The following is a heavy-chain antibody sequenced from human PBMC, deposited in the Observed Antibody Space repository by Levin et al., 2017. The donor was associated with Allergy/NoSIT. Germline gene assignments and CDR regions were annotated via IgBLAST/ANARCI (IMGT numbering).Heavy chain of an antibody. D-gene: IGHD2-2*01. V-gene: IGHV3-74*01. CDR2: INSDGSST. J-gene: IGHJ6*02. CDR3: ARDFSPVVPAATYYYYDYGMDV. CDR1: GFTFSSYW. Sequence: GGSLRLSCAASGFTFSSYWMHWVRQAPGKGLVWVSRINSDGSSTSYADSVKGRFTISRDNAKNTLYLQMNSLRAEDTAVYYCARDFSPVVPAATYYYYDYGMDVWGQGTTVTVSS.